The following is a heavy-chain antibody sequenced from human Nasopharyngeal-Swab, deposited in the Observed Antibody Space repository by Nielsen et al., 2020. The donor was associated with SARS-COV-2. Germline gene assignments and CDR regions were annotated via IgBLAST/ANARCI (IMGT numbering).Heavy chain of an antibody. Sequence: VGHAARKGLEWVSSISSSSSYIYYADSVKGRFTISRDNAKNSLYLQMNSLRAEDTAVYYCAREIGDTVTIDYWGQGTLVIVSS. CDR2: ISSSSSYI. V-gene: IGHV3-21*01. J-gene: IGHJ4*02. CDR3: AREIGDTVTIDY. D-gene: IGHD4-17*01.